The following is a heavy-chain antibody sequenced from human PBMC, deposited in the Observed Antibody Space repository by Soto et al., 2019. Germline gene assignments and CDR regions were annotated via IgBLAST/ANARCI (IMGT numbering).Heavy chain of an antibody. CDR3: ARDITGTNDY. D-gene: IGHD1-7*01. V-gene: IGHV4-61*01. J-gene: IGHJ4*02. CDR2: IYYSGST. Sequence: SETLSLTCTVSGGSVSSGSYYWSWIRQPPGKGLEWIGYIYYSGSTNYNPSLKSRVTISVDTSKNQFSLKLSSVTAADTAVYYCARDITGTNDYWGQGTLVTVSS. CDR1: GGSVSSGSYY.